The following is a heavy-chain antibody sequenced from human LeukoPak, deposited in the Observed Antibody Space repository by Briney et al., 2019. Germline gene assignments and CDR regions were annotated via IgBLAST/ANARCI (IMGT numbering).Heavy chain of an antibody. CDR2: IYHSGSA. CDR1: GGSISSSNW. Sequence: SETLSLTCAVSGGSISSSNWWSWVRQPPGKGLEWIGEIYHSGSANYVPSLKSRVTISVDKSKNQFSLRLSSVTAADTAVYYCASKWLGLNYWGQGTLVTVSS. CDR3: ASKWLGLNY. J-gene: IGHJ4*02. D-gene: IGHD6-19*01. V-gene: IGHV4-4*02.